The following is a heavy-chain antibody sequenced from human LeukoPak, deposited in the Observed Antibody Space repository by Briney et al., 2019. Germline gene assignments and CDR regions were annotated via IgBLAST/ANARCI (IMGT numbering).Heavy chain of an antibody. Sequence: SLXLSCAXXXXXXXXXVMSXVXQAPXKGLEWVSSISNSGGSTYYADSVKGRFTISRDNSKNTLYLQMNSLRAEDTAVYYCAKEGFDSWGQGTLVTVSS. CDR2: ISNSGGST. CDR3: AKEGFDS. J-gene: IGHJ4*02. CDR1: XXXXXXXV. V-gene: IGHV3-23*01.